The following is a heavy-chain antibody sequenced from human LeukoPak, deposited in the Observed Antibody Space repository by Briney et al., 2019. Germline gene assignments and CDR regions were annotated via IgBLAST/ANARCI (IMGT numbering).Heavy chain of an antibody. D-gene: IGHD6-13*01. J-gene: IGHJ5*02. Sequence: GESLKISCQGSGSTFTSYWIGWVRQMPGKGLEWMGIIYPGDSDTRYSPSFQGQVTVSADKSISTAYLQWSSLKASDTAMYYCARGQQSWFDPWGQGTLVTVSS. V-gene: IGHV5-51*01. CDR3: ARGQQSWFDP. CDR2: IYPGDSDT. CDR1: GSTFTSYW.